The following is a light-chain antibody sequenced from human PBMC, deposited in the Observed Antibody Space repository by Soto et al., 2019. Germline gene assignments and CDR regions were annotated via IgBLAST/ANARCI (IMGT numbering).Light chain of an antibody. V-gene: IGLV2-14*01. CDR3: ISYASINTYV. CDR2: DVT. CDR1: SSDVGGYDY. Sequence: QSALTQPASVSGSPGQSITISCTGTSSDVGGYDYVSWSQQHPGKAPKLMIYDVTNRPSGVSNRFSGSKSGNTASLTISGLQAEDEADYYCISYASINTYVFGTGTKVTVL. J-gene: IGLJ1*01.